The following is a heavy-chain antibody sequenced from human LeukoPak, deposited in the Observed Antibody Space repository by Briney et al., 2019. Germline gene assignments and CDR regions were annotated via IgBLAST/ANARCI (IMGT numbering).Heavy chain of an antibody. CDR3: ATSSNAYNDH. CDR2: IRNKANNYAT. CDR1: GFTFSGFS. D-gene: IGHD5-24*01. J-gene: IGHJ4*02. Sequence: GGSLRLSCAASGFTFSGFSLHWVRQASGKGLEWVSRIRNKANNYATTYAASVRGRFTISRDDSKNTAYLQMNSLKTEDTALYYCATSSNAYNDHWGQGTLVTVSA. V-gene: IGHV3-73*01.